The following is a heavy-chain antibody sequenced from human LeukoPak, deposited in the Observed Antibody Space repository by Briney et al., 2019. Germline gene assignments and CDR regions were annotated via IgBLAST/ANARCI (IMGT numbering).Heavy chain of an antibody. CDR2: ISSSSSTI. Sequence: GSLRLSCATSGFSFSNAWMNWVRQAPGKGLEWVSYISSSSSTIYYADSVKGRFTISRDNAKNSLYLQMNSLRAEDTAVYYCARGDYDYVWGSYRYTWPLFDYWGQGTLVTVSS. CDR3: ARGDYDYVWGSYRYTWPLFDY. D-gene: IGHD3-16*02. CDR1: GFSFSNAW. V-gene: IGHV3-48*01. J-gene: IGHJ4*02.